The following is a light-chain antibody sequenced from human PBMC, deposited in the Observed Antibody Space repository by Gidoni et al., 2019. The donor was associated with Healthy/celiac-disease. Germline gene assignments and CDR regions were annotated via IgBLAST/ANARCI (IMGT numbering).Light chain of an antibody. CDR2: QDS. V-gene: IGLV3-1*01. J-gene: IGLJ1*01. CDR1: ELGDKY. CDR3: QAWDRSTGV. Sequence: SYELAQPPSVSVSPGQTASITCSGDELGDKYACWYQQKPGQSPVLVIYQDSKRPSGIPERFSGSNSGNTATLTISGTQAMDEADYYCQAWDRSTGVFGTGTKVTVL.